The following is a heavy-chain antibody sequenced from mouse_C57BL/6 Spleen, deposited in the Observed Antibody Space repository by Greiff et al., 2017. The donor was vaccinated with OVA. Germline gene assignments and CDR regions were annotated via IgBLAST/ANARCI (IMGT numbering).Heavy chain of an antibody. CDR2: IYPGSGST. D-gene: IGHD1-1*01. J-gene: IGHJ1*03. V-gene: IGHV1-55*01. CDR3: ARMGTTVGWYFDV. CDR1: GYTFTSYW. Sequence: QVHVKQPGAELVKPGASVKMSCKASGYTFTSYWITWVKQRPGQGLEWIGDIYPGSGSTNYNEKFKSKATLTVDTSSSTAYMQLSSLTSEDSAVYYCARMGTTVGWYFDVWGTGTTVTVSS.